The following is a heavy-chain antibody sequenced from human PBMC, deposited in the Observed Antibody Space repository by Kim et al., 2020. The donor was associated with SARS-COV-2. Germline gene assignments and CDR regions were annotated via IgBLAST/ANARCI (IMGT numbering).Heavy chain of an antibody. CDR2: IWYDRSNK. D-gene: IGHD5-12*01. CDR3: ARDDAYSGYSYGMDV. J-gene: IGHJ6*02. V-gene: IGHV3-33*01. Sequence: GGSLRLSCAASGFTFSSYGMHWVRQAPGKGLEWVAVIWYDRSNKYYADSVKGRFTISRDNSKNTLYLQMNSLRAEDTAVYYCARDDAYSGYSYGMDVWGQGTTVTVSS. CDR1: GFTFSSYG.